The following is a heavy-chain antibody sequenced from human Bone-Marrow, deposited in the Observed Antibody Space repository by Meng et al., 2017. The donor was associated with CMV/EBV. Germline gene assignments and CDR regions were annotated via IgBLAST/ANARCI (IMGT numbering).Heavy chain of an antibody. CDR2: IKQDGSEK. D-gene: IGHD6-19*01. Sequence: GESLKISCAASGFTFSDYYMNWVRQAPGKGLEWVANIKQDGSEKYYVDSVKGRFTISRDNSKNTLYLQMNSLRAEDTAVYYCAKDTIPLGAVAATLGYWGQGTLVTVSS. CDR1: GFTFSDYY. J-gene: IGHJ4*02. CDR3: AKDTIPLGAVAATLGY. V-gene: IGHV3-7*03.